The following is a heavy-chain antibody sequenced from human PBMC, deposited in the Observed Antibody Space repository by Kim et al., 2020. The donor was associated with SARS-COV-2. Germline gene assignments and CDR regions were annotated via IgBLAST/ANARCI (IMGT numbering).Heavy chain of an antibody. CDR2: ITPRDGTT. V-gene: IGHV1-46*01. Sequence: ASVKVSCKASGYTFTSYYIHWVRQAPGQGLEWLGIITPRDGTTYYAQKFQGRVTMTRDTSTSTGYMELSSLRYEDTAMYYCARVRTRVDGSSLNWVDTWGQGTLVTVSS. CDR1: GYTFTSYY. J-gene: IGHJ5*02. CDR3: ARVRTRVDGSSLNWVDT. D-gene: IGHD2-15*01.